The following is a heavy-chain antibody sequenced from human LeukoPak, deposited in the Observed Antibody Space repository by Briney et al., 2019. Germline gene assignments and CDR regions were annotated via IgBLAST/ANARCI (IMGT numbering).Heavy chain of an antibody. J-gene: IGHJ4*02. CDR1: GGSFSGYY. CDR2: INHGGST. D-gene: IGHD2-15*01. CDR3: ARGLAAGY. Sequence: PSETLSLTCAVYGGSFSGYYWSWIRQPPGKGLEWIGEINHGGSTNYNPSLKGRATISVDTSKNQFSLKLSSVTAADTAVYYCARGLAAGYWGQGTLVTVSS. V-gene: IGHV4-34*01.